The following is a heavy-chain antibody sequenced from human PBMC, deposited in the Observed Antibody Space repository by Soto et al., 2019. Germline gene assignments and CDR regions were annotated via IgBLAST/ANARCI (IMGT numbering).Heavy chain of an antibody. Sequence: PAETLSLTSSLSVDSISNLYDFCAWIRQPPGQALEYIGYIYKSATTYYNPSFDILGAISVDTPKNQFSLNVTSVNAADTAVYFCARGRYCLTGRCFPNWFDSWGQGALVTVSS. CDR2: IYKSATT. J-gene: IGHJ5*01. V-gene: IGHV4-30-4*01. D-gene: IGHD7-27*01. CDR3: ARGRYCLTGRCFPNWFDS. CDR1: VDSISNLYDF.